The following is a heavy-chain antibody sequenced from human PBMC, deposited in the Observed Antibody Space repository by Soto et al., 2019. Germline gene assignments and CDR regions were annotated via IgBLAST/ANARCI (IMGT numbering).Heavy chain of an antibody. CDR2: INAGNGNT. CDR1: GYTFTNYA. D-gene: IGHD3-3*01. V-gene: IGHV1-3*01. Sequence: QVQLVQSGAEVEKPGASVKVSCKASGYTFTNYAVHWVRQAPGQRLEWMGWINAGNGNTRFSQNLQGRVTITRDTSARTVYMDLSSLRFGETAVYYCARGHLAVVPVASWFYYMDVWGKGTTVTVSS. CDR3: ARGHLAVVPVASWFYYMDV. J-gene: IGHJ6*03.